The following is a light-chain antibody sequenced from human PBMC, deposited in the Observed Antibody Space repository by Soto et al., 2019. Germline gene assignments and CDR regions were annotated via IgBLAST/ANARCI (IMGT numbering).Light chain of an antibody. CDR1: QSVDSK. Sequence: IVMTQSPPTLSVSPGERATLSCRAGQSVDSKLAWYQQKPGQAPRLLIYGASTRATGIPDRFSGSGSGTEFTLTISSLQSEGFAVYYCQQYDVWRTFGQGTKVDIK. CDR3: QQYDVWRT. J-gene: IGKJ1*01. V-gene: IGKV3-15*01. CDR2: GAS.